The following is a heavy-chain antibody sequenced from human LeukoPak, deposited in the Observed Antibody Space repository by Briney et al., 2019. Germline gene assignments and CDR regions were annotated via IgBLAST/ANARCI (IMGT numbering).Heavy chain of an antibody. CDR2: ISYDGSNK. CDR3: VRSVCSGGSCNYYYYGMDV. V-gene: IGHV3-30-3*01. Sequence: GGPLRLACAASGFTFSNYAIHWVRQAPGKGLEWVAVISYDGSNKYYADSVKGRFTISRDNSKNAVYLQMNSLRTEDTAVYYCVRSVCSGGSCNYYYYGMDVWGKGTTVTVSS. J-gene: IGHJ6*04. CDR1: GFTFSNYA. D-gene: IGHD2-15*01.